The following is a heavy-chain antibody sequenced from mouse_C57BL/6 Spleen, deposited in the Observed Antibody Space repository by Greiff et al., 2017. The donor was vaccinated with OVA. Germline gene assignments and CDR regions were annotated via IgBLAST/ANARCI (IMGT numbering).Heavy chain of an antibody. CDR2: INPGSGGT. CDR1: GYAFTNYL. V-gene: IGHV1-54*01. CDR3: ARDYYGSRNFDY. J-gene: IGHJ2*01. D-gene: IGHD1-1*01. Sequence: QVQLQQSGAELVRPGTSVKVSCKASGYAFTNYLIEWVKQRPGQGLELIGVINPGSGGTNYNEKFKGKATLTADKSSSTAYLQLSSLTSEDSAVYFCARDYYGSRNFDYWGQGTTLTVSS.